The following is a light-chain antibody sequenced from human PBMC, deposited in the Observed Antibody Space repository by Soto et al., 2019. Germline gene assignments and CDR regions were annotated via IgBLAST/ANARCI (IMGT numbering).Light chain of an antibody. CDR3: QQSYPAPYT. J-gene: IGKJ2*01. Sequence: DIQMTQSPSSLSASLGDRVTITCRASQSIRRYLNWYHQKPGKTTQLLIYGASNLQRGAPSRFTGSGSGTHFTLTISSLQPDDFATYYCQQSYPAPYTFGQGTKLEIK. CDR1: QSIRRY. CDR2: GAS. V-gene: IGKV1-39*01.